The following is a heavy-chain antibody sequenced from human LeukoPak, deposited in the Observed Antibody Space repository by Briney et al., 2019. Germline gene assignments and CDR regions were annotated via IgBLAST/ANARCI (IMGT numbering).Heavy chain of an antibody. Sequence: ASVKVSCKASGYTFTSYYMHWVRQAPGQGPEWMGIINPSGGSTSYAQKFQGRVTMTRDMSTSTVYMELSSLRSEDTAVYYCAIGYCSGGSCLLSAFDIWGQGTMVTVSS. CDR3: AIGYCSGGSCLLSAFDI. V-gene: IGHV1-46*01. J-gene: IGHJ3*02. CDR2: INPSGGST. D-gene: IGHD2-15*01. CDR1: GYTFTSYY.